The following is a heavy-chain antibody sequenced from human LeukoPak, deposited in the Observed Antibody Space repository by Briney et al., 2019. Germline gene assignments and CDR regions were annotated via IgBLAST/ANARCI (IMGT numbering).Heavy chain of an antibody. Sequence: SETLSLTCAVYGGSFSGYYWSWIRQPPGKGLEWIGEINHSGSTNYNPSLKSRVTISVDTSKNQFSLKLSSVTAADTAVYYCAREGDIAARSGWFDPWGQGTLVTVSS. V-gene: IGHV4-34*01. CDR1: GGSFSGYY. CDR2: INHSGST. D-gene: IGHD6-6*01. CDR3: AREGDIAARSGWFDP. J-gene: IGHJ5*02.